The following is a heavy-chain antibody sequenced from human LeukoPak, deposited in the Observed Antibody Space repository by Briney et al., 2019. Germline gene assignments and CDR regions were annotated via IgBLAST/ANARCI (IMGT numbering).Heavy chain of an antibody. CDR3: AKEAPTDYAFDI. V-gene: IGHV1-8*01. CDR1: GYTFTSYD. CDR2: MNPNSGNT. Sequence: ASVKVSCKASGYTFTSYDINWVRQATGQGLEWMGWMNPNSGNTGYAQKFQGRVTMTRNTSISTAYMELSSLRSEDTAVYYCAKEAPTDYAFDIWGQGTMVTVS. J-gene: IGHJ3*02. D-gene: IGHD3/OR15-3a*01.